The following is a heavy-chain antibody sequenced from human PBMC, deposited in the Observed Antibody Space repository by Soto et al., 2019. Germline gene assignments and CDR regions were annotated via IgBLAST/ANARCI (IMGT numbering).Heavy chain of an antibody. CDR2: IYYSGST. CDR1: GGSISSYY. CDR3: ARASGYSGYDSPVYYYYFGMDV. D-gene: IGHD5-12*01. Sequence: SETLSLTCTVSGGSISSYYWSWIRQPPGKGLEWIGYIYYSGSTNYNPSLKSRVTISVDTSKNQFSLKLSSVTAADTAVYYCARASGYSGYDSPVYYYYFGMDVWGQGTTVTVSS. J-gene: IGHJ6*02. V-gene: IGHV4-59*01.